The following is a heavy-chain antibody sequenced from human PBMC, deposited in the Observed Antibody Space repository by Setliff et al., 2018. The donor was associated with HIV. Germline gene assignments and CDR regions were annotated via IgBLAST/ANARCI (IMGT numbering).Heavy chain of an antibody. CDR2: IYTSGRT. Sequence: PSETLSLTCTVSGDSISSDSYYWSWIRQPAGKGLEWIGHIYTSGRTNYNPSLKSRVTISVDTSKNQFSLKLSSVIAADTAVYFCARESPDGLDYWGQGTLVTVSS. J-gene: IGHJ4*02. D-gene: IGHD2-8*01. CDR3: ARESPDGLDY. V-gene: IGHV4-61*09. CDR1: GDSISSDSYY.